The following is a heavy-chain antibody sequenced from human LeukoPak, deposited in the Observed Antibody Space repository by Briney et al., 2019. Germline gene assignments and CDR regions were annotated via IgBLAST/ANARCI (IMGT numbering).Heavy chain of an antibody. CDR1: GYTFTGYY. J-gene: IGHJ3*02. V-gene: IGHV1-2*02. Sequence: ASVKVSCKASGYTFTGYYMHWVRQAPGQGLEWMGWINPNSGGTNYAQKFQGRVTMTRGTSITTTYMESNSLTFDDTAVYYCARGEGSDAFDIWGQGTLVTVS. CDR2: INPNSGGT. CDR3: ARGEGSDAFDI. D-gene: IGHD1-26*01.